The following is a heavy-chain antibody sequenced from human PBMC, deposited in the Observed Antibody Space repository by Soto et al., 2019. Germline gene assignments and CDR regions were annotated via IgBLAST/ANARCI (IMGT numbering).Heavy chain of an antibody. V-gene: IGHV1-69*01. CDR3: ARAPYSELVSSFDL. D-gene: IGHD1-26*01. CDR1: GGTFSSYA. Sequence: QVQLVQSGAEVKKPGYSVKVSCKASGGTFSSYAISWVRQAPGQGLEWMGGIIPIFGTANYAQKFQGRVTITADESTSTADMELSSLRSEDTAVYYCARAPYSELVSSFDLWGRGTLVTVSS. CDR2: IIPIFGTA. J-gene: IGHJ2*01.